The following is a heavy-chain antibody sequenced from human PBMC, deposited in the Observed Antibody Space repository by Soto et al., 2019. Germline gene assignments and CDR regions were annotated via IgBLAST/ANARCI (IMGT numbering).Heavy chain of an antibody. CDR3: ARDLTPVYYDSSGPVDY. CDR1: VYTFTSYG. J-gene: IGHJ4*02. V-gene: IGHV1-18*01. D-gene: IGHD3-22*01. CDR2: ISAYNGNT. Sequence: QVQLVQSGAEVKKPGASVKVSCKASVYTFTSYGISWVRQAPGQGLEWMGWISAYNGNTNYAQKLQGRVTMTTDTSTSTAYMELRSLRSDDTAVYYCARDLTPVYYDSSGPVDYWGQGTLVTVSS.